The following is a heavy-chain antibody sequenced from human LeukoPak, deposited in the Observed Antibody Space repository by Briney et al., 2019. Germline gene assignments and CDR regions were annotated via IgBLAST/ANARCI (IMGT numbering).Heavy chain of an antibody. V-gene: IGHV3-53*01. CDR1: GFTVSSNS. Sequence: PGGSLRLSCTVSGFTVSSNSMSWVRQAPGKGLEWVSFIYSDNTHYSDSVKGRFTISRDNAKNTLYLQMNSLRAEGTAVYYCARDMTTVTSVYYYYYYMDVWGKGTTVTVSS. CDR2: IYSDNT. J-gene: IGHJ6*03. D-gene: IGHD4-17*01. CDR3: ARDMTTVTSVYYYYYYMDV.